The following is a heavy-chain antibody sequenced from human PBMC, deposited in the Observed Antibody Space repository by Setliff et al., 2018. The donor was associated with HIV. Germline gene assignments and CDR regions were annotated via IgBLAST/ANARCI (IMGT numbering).Heavy chain of an antibody. J-gene: IGHJ4*02. CDR3: VRAAAGLDI. Sequence: PGGSLRLSCAVSGFTLSDYYMDWVRQAPGKGLEWVGRTRNKANGYITAYGASVQGRFTISRDTSKDSLSLQMNNLKAEDTAVYYCVRAAAGLDIWSQGIRVTV. CDR2: TRNKANGYIT. CDR1: GFTLSDYY. V-gene: IGHV3-72*01.